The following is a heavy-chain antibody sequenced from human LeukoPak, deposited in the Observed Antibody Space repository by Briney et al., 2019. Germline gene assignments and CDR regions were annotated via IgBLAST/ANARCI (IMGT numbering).Heavy chain of an antibody. CDR3: AKQLGYCSDGSCYFPY. CDR2: ISNNGGYT. Sequence: VGSLRVSCEASGFTFTSSAMSWVRQAPGEGLEWVSAISNNGGYTYYADYVQGRFTISRDNSKSTLYLQMNSLRAEDTAVYYCAKQLGYCSDGSCYFPYWGQGTLVTVSS. D-gene: IGHD2-15*01. J-gene: IGHJ4*02. CDR1: GFTFTSSA. V-gene: IGHV3-23*01.